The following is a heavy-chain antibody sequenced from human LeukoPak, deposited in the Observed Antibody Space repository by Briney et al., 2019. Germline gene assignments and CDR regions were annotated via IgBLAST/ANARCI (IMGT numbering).Heavy chain of an antibody. CDR3: ASSGGRVPCQY. V-gene: IGHV4-39*01. J-gene: IGHJ4*02. CDR1: GGSISSSSYY. Sequence: PSETLSLTCTVSGGSISSSSYYWGWIRQPPGKGLEWIGSIYYSGSTYYNPSLKSRVTISVDTSKNQFSLKLSSVTAADTAVYYCASSGGRVPCQYWGQGTLVTVSS. D-gene: IGHD2-15*01. CDR2: IYYSGST.